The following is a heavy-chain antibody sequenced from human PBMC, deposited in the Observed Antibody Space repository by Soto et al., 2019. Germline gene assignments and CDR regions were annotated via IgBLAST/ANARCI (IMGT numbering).Heavy chain of an antibody. D-gene: IGHD6-19*01. CDR2: MNPNSGNT. CDR3: ARSVEWLASFDY. Sequence: QVQLVQSGAGVKKPGASVKVSCKASGYTFTSYDINWVRQATGQGVEWMGWMNPNSGNTGYAQKFQGRVTMTRNTSISTAYMELGSLRSEDTAVYYCARSVEWLASFDYWGQGTLVTVSS. J-gene: IGHJ4*02. CDR1: GYTFTSYD. V-gene: IGHV1-8*01.